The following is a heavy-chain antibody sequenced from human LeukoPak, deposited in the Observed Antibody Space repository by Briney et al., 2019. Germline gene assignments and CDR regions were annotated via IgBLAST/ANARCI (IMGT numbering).Heavy chain of an antibody. V-gene: IGHV3-23*01. CDR3: ASYLFGVLRFLDWFSSP. D-gene: IGHD3-3*01. CDR2: ITDSGMSS. Sequence: GGSLRLSCAASGFTFSNYAMTWVRQAPGKGLDWVSSITDSGMSSYYADSVKGRFTISRDNPRNTLYLQMHSLRSEDTAIYYCASYLFGVLRFLDWFSSPGGQGALVTVSS. J-gene: IGHJ4*02. CDR1: GFTFSNYA.